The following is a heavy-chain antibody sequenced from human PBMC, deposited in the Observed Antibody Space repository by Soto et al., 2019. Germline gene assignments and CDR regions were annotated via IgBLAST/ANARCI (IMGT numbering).Heavy chain of an antibody. D-gene: IGHD6-19*01. J-gene: IGHJ4*02. CDR2: ISGSGGST. Sequence: EVQLLESGGGLVQPGGSLRLSCAASGFTFSSYAMSWVRQAPGKGLEWVSAISGSGGSTYYADSVKGRFTISRDNSKNTLYLQMNSLRAEDTAVYYCAKADRPGSGWYYGSGIRGIFDYWGQGTLVTVSS. V-gene: IGHV3-23*01. CDR3: AKADRPGSGWYYGSGIRGIFDY. CDR1: GFTFSSYA.